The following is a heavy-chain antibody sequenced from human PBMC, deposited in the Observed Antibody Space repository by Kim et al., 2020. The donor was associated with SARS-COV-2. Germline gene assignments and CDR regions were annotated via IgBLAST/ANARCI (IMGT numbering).Heavy chain of an antibody. D-gene: IGHD3-3*01. Sequence: GGSLRLSCAASGFTFSSYEMNWVRQAPGKGLEWVSYISSSGSTIYYADSVKGRFTISRDNAKNSLYLQMNSLRAEDTAVYYCARPYYDFWSGYYYYYYYGMDVWGQGTTVTVSS. CDR1: GFTFSSYE. J-gene: IGHJ6*02. V-gene: IGHV3-48*03. CDR3: ARPYYDFWSGYYYYYYYGMDV. CDR2: ISSSGSTI.